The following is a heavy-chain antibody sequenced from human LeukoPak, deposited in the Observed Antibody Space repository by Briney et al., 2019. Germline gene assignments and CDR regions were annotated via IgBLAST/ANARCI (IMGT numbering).Heavy chain of an antibody. D-gene: IGHD3-10*01. CDR3: SGSYQGHY. J-gene: IGHJ4*02. CDR1: GFTFSSYW. Sequence: PGGSLRLSCAASGFTFSSYWMNWVRQAPGKGLVWVSRIKSDGSSTSYADSVKGRFTISRDNAKNTLYLQMNSLRAEDTAVYYCSGSYQGHYWGQGTLVTVSS. CDR2: IKSDGSST. V-gene: IGHV3-74*01.